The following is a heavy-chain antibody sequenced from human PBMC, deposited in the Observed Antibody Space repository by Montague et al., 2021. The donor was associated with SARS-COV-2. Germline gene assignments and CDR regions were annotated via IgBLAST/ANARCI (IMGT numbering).Heavy chain of an antibody. D-gene: IGHD2-21*02. CDR1: GDSISSTNYY. J-gene: IGHJ5*02. V-gene: IGHV4-39*01. CDR3: ARHRRCGDHSLEYYLDP. CDR2: IYNSGST. Sequence: SETLSLTCTVSGDSISSTNYYWGWIRQPPGKGLEWIGSIYNSGSTYYNPSLKSRVTISVDTSKNQFSLKLNSVTAADTSVYYCARHRRCGDHSLEYYLDPWGQGTLVTVSS.